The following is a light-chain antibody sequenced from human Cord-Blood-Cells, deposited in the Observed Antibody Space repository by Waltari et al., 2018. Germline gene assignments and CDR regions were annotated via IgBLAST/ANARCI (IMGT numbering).Light chain of an antibody. J-gene: IGLJ1*01. V-gene: IGLV2-14*01. CDR1: SSDVGGYNY. Sequence: QSALTQPASVSGSPGQSITISCTGTSSDVGGYNYVSWSQQHPGKAPKLMIDDVNNRPSGVSNRCSGSKSGNTASLTISGLQAEDEADYYCSSYTSSSTLYVFGTGTKVTVL. CDR2: DVN. CDR3: SSYTSSSTLYV.